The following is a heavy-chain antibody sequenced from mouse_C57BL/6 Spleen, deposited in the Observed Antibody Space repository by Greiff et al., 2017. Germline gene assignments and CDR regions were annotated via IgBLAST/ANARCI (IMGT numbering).Heavy chain of an antibody. Sequence: EVQGVESGGGLVQPKGSLKLSCAASGFTFNTYAMHWVRQAPGKGLEWVARIRSKSSNYATYYADSVNDRFTISRDDSQSMLYLQMNNLKTEDTAMYYCVRDRDYYGSSYAMDYWGQGTSVTVSS. D-gene: IGHD1-1*01. CDR3: VRDRDYYGSSYAMDY. J-gene: IGHJ4*01. CDR2: IRSKSSNYAT. CDR1: GFTFNTYA. V-gene: IGHV10-3*01.